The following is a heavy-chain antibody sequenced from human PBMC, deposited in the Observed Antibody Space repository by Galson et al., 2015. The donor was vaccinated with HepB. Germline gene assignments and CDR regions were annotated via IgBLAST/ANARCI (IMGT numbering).Heavy chain of an antibody. CDR1: GFTFSSYA. V-gene: IGHV3-23*01. J-gene: IGHJ5*02. Sequence: SLRLSCAASGFTFSSYAMSWVRQAPGKGLEWVSAISGSGGSTYYADSVKGRFTISRDNSKNTLYLQMNSLRAEDTAVYYCAKVSRYSYGYCWFDPWGQGTLVTVSS. CDR2: ISGSGGST. CDR3: AKVSRYSYGYCWFDP. D-gene: IGHD5-18*01.